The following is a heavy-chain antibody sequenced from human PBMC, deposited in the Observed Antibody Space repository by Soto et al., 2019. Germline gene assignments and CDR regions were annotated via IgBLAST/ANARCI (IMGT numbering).Heavy chain of an antibody. Sequence: PGGFLKIFCKGSGYSFTHYWIGWVRQMPGKGLEWMGIIYPGDSDTRYSPSFQGQVTISADKSISTAYLQWSSLKASDTAMYYCARHPDIVVVPAAIWFDPWGQGTLVTAPQ. CDR3: ARHPDIVVVPAAIWFDP. CDR1: GYSFTHYW. D-gene: IGHD2-2*01. J-gene: IGHJ5*02. V-gene: IGHV5-51*01. CDR2: IYPGDSDT.